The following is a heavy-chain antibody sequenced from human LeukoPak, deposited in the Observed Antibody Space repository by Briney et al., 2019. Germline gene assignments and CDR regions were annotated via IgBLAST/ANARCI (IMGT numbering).Heavy chain of an antibody. CDR3: AILREGCYYDKDFDY. Sequence: GGSLRLSCAASGFTFSSYAMSWVRQAPGKGLEWVSAISGSGGSTYYADSVKGRFTISRDNSKNTLYLQMNSLRAEDTVVYYCAILREGCYYDKDFDYWGQGTLVTVSS. V-gene: IGHV3-23*01. J-gene: IGHJ4*02. D-gene: IGHD3-22*01. CDR2: ISGSGGST. CDR1: GFTFSSYA.